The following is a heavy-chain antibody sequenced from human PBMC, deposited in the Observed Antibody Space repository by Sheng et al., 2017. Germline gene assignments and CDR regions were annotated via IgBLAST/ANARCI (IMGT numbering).Heavy chain of an antibody. D-gene: IGHD5-12*01. V-gene: IGHV3-30-3*02. Sequence: QVQLVDSGGGLVQPGTSLRLSCAASGFTFSAYAMHWVRQAPGKGLECVAVISYNGDNKSYADSVKGRFAISRDNSKSTVYLQMNSLRVEDTSVYYCAKDAGTWHGDYWGQGALVTVSS. CDR1: GFTFSAYA. CDR3: AKDAGTWHGDY. CDR2: ISYNGDNK. J-gene: IGHJ4*02.